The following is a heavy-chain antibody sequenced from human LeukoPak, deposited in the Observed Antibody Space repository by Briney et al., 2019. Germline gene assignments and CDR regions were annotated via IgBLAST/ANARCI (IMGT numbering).Heavy chain of an antibody. Sequence: ASVTVSCKASAYTFTIYYMHWVRQAPGQGHEWMGIINPSGGSTSYAQKFQGRVTMTRDTSTSTVYMELSSLRSEDTAVYYCARASLDSYCSGGSCYSNWFDPWGQGTLVTVSS. D-gene: IGHD2-15*01. CDR3: ARASLDSYCSGGSCYSNWFDP. CDR1: AYTFTIYY. J-gene: IGHJ5*02. V-gene: IGHV1-46*01. CDR2: INPSGGST.